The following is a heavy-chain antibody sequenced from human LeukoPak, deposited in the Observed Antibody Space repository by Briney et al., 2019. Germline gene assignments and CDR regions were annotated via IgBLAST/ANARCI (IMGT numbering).Heavy chain of an antibody. CDR1: GGTFSSYA. CDR2: IIPIFGTA. V-gene: IGHV1-69*05. D-gene: IGHD6-6*01. Sequence: GASVKVSCKASGGTFSSYAISWVRRAPGQGLEWMGGIIPIFGTANYAQKFQGRVTITTDESTSTAYMELSSLRSEDTAVYYCARGRAAPFARYAFDIWGQGTMVTVSS. J-gene: IGHJ3*02. CDR3: ARGRAAPFARYAFDI.